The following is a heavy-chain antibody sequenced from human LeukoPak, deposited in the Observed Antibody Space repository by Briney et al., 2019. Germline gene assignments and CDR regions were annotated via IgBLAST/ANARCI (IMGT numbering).Heavy chain of an antibody. CDR3: ARDASTAAAGTLGDYYYGMDV. CDR1: GSTFSSYG. CDR2: IWYDGSNK. D-gene: IGHD6-13*01. V-gene: IGHV3-33*01. Sequence: GRSLRLSCAASGSTFSSYGMHWVRQAPGKGLEWVAVIWYDGSNKYYADSVKGRFTISRDNSKNTLYLQMNSLRAEDTAVYYCARDASTAAAGTLGDYYYGMDVWGQGTTVTVSS. J-gene: IGHJ6*02.